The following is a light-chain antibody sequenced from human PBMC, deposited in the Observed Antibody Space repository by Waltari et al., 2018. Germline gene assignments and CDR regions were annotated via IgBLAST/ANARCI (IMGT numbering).Light chain of an antibody. V-gene: IGKV1-39*01. CDR2: AAS. Sequence: DIQMTQSPFSLSASVGDRVTITCRASQSISNYLNWYQQKPGKAPKPLMYAASSLQSGVPSRFSGSGSGTAFTLTISSLQPEDFATYYCQQSYSTPYTFGQGTKLEIK. CDR1: QSISNY. J-gene: IGKJ2*01. CDR3: QQSYSTPYT.